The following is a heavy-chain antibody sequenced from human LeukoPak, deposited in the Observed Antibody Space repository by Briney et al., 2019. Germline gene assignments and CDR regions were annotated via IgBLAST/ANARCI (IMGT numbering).Heavy chain of an antibody. V-gene: IGHV3-23*01. CDR2: ISVSGADT. CDR3: ASRKEYSTSSVFY. D-gene: IGHD6-6*01. Sequence: GGSLRLSCAASGFTFTNYVMTWVRQAPGKGLEWLSGISVSGADTYYADSVKGRFTISRDNSKNTVSLRLNSLRAEDSAIYYCASRKEYSTSSVFYWGQGTLVTVSS. J-gene: IGHJ4*02. CDR1: GFTFTNYV.